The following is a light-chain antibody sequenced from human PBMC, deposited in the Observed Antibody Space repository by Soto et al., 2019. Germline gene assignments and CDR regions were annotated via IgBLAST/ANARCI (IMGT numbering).Light chain of an antibody. V-gene: IGLV2-11*01. CDR3: CSYAGSYDWV. CDR2: DVS. Sequence: QSALTQPRSVSGSPGQSVTISCTGTSSDVGGYNYVSWYQQHPGQAPKLLIYDVSRRPSGVPDRFSGSKSAYTASLTISGLQSEDEADYYCCSYAGSYDWVFGGGPKLTVL. J-gene: IGLJ2*01. CDR1: SSDVGGYNY.